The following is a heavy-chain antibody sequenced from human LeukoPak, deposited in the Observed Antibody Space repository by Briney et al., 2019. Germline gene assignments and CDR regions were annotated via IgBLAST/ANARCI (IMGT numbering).Heavy chain of an antibody. CDR1: GGSISSGSYY. CDR3: ARDGPRGYFYFDY. CDR2: IYTSGST. J-gene: IGHJ4*02. V-gene: IGHV4-61*02. Sequence: PSETLSLTCTVSGGSISSGSYYWSWIRQPAGKGLEWVGRIYTSGSTNYNPSLKSRVTISVDTSKNQFSLKLSSVTAADTAVYYCARDGPRGYFYFDYWGQGTLVTVSS. D-gene: IGHD2-15*01.